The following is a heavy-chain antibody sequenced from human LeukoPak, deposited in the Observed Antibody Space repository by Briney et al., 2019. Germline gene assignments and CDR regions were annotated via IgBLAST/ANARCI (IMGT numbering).Heavy chain of an antibody. D-gene: IGHD1-26*01. CDR1: GYTFTSYA. J-gene: IGHJ4*02. V-gene: IGHV1-3*01. CDR2: ISAGNGNT. CDR3: ARDSGSGNNDY. Sequence: ASVKVSCKSSGYTFTSYAIHWVRQAPGQRLEWMGWISAGNGNTKYSQNFQGRVTFISNTSATTAFMELSSLRSEDAAVYYCARDSGSGNNDYWGQGTLVTVSS.